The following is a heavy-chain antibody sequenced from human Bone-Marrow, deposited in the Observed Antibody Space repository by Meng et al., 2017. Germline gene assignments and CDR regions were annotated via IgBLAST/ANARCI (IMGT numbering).Heavy chain of an antibody. CDR1: GLSFIDAW. Sequence: GESLKISCVASGLSFIDAWMSWVRQAPGKGLEWVGRIKRNSDGGTIDYAAPVKGRFTISRDDSKNTLYLQMDSLITEDTAVYFCATGAAAADHWGQGTLVTVSS. CDR3: ATGAAAADH. CDR2: IKRNSDGGTI. D-gene: IGHD6-13*01. V-gene: IGHV3-15*01. J-gene: IGHJ4*02.